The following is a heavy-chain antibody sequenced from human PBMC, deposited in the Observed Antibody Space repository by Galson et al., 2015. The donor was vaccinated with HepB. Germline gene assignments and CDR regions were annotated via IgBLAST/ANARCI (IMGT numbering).Heavy chain of an antibody. Sequence: SLRLSCAASGFTFSSYSMNWVRQAPGKGLEWVSSISSSSSYIYYADSVKGRFTISRDNAKNSLYLQMNSLRAEDTAVYYCARVGASSSPYFDYWGQGTLVTVSS. J-gene: IGHJ4*02. D-gene: IGHD6-6*01. CDR3: ARVGASSSPYFDY. V-gene: IGHV3-21*01. CDR2: ISSSSSYI. CDR1: GFTFSSYS.